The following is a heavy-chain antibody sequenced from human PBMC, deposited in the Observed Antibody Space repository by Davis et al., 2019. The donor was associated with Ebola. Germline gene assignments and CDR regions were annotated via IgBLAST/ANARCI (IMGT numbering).Heavy chain of an antibody. CDR1: GFNFRSYG. J-gene: IGHJ6*02. CDR3: ARDGSGSSSPHETYYYYGMDV. D-gene: IGHD3-10*01. Sequence: GESLKISCAASGFNFRSYGMHWVRQAPDKGLEWVAVIWYDGSRKYYGDSVKGQFTISRDNSKNTLYLQMNSLRAEDTAVYYCARDGSGSSSPHETYYYYGMDVWGQGTTVTVSS. CDR2: IWYDGSRK. V-gene: IGHV3-30*19.